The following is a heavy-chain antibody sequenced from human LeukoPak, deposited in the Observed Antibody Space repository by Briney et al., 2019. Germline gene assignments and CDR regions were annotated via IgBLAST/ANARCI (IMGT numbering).Heavy chain of an antibody. Sequence: ASVKISCKGSGYSFTSYWIGWVRQMPGKGLEWMGIIYPGDSDTRYSPSFQGQVTISADKSISTAYLQWSSLKASDTAMYYCARPVVPAANAFDIWGQGTMVTVSS. CDR1: GYSFTSYW. CDR3: ARPVVPAANAFDI. J-gene: IGHJ3*02. D-gene: IGHD2-2*01. CDR2: IYPGDSDT. V-gene: IGHV5-51*01.